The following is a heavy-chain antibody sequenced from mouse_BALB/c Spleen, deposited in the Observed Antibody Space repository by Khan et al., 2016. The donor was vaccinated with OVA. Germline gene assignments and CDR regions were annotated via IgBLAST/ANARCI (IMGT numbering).Heavy chain of an antibody. V-gene: IGHV3-2*02. J-gene: IGHJ2*01. CDR1: GYSITSDYA. CDR3: ARVYGGDFDY. Sequence: EVQLQESGSGLVKPSQSLSLTCTVTGYSITSDYAWNWIRQFPGNKLEWMGFINYSGNTKYNPSLKSRISITRDTSENQFFLQLNSVTTEDTATYYCARVYGGDFDYWGQGTTLTVSS. CDR2: INYSGNT. D-gene: IGHD1-1*01.